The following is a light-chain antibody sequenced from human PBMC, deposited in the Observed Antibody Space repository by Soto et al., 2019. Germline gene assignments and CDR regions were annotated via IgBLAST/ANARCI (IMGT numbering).Light chain of an antibody. V-gene: IGLV7-46*01. CDR2: NAN. J-gene: IGLJ3*02. CDR3: LLAYSGDREV. CDR1: TGAVTSGHY. Sequence: QAVVTQEPSLTVSPGGTVTLTCGSSTGAVTSGHYPYWFQQKPGQAPRTLIFNANNKHSWTPARFSGSLLGGKAALTLSGAQPEVEAAYYCLLAYSGDREVFGGGTKLTVL.